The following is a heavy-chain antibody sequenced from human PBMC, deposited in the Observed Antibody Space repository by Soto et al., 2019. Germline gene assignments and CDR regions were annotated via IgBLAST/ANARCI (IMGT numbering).Heavy chain of an antibody. D-gene: IGHD4-4*01. CDR1: GGSFSGYY. Sequence: SETLSLTCAVYGGSFSGYYWSWIRQPPGKGLEWIGEINHSGSTNYNPSLKSRVTISVDTSKNQFSLKLSSVTAADTAVYYCARDANSNYYFDSWGQGTLVTVSS. V-gene: IGHV4-34*01. CDR2: INHSGST. J-gene: IGHJ4*02. CDR3: ARDANSNYYFDS.